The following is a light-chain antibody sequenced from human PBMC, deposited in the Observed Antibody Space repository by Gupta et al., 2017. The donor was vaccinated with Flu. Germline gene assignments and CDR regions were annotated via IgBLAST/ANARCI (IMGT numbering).Light chain of an antibody. V-gene: IGLV2-14*03. J-gene: IGLJ2*01. CDR2: DFS. CDR1: SSDVAADNY. Sequence: SALTQPASVSGSPCQSMTITCTGPSSDVAADNYVSWYQQHPGKAPKLMIYDFSYRPSGVANRFSCSKSGYTAAITISGLQAEEEADYYCSAYTKTNTRDVIFGGGTKLTVL. CDR3: SAYTKTNTRDVI.